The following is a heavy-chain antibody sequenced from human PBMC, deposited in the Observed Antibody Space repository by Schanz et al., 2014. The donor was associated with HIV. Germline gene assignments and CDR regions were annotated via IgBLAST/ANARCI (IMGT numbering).Heavy chain of an antibody. J-gene: IGHJ3*02. CDR2: ISAGVGTA. Sequence: VHLVESGGGVVQPGGSLRLSCAVSGFTITSYGMSWVRQAPGKGLEWVSTISAGVGTASYADSVKGRFTISRDNSKKMLFLQMNRLRAEDTAVYYCAIRTPMISFGAFDIWGRGTMVTVSS. CDR3: AIRTPMISFGAFDI. V-gene: IGHV3-23*04. CDR1: GFTITSYG. D-gene: IGHD3-16*01.